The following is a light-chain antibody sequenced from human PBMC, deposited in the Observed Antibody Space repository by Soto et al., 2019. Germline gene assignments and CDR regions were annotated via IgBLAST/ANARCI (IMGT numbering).Light chain of an antibody. CDR2: DAS. CDR1: QGISNT. Sequence: DIQLTQSPSSLTASVGDRVTITCRASQGISNTLAWYQQEPGKAPKLLIYDASILQGGVPSRFSGNGFGTDFSLTISSLQPEDFATYICQQVSLFSTFGQGTRLEIK. J-gene: IGKJ5*01. CDR3: QQVSLFST. V-gene: IGKV1-9*01.